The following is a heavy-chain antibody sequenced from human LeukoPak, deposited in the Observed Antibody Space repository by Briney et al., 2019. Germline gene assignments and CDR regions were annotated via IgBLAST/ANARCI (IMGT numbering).Heavy chain of an antibody. J-gene: IGHJ4*02. CDR1: GLTVSGVF. Sequence: GGSLRLSCAASGLTVSGVFVSWGDRAPGKGVEWVSVTYTDDSTYDAHSVKGRFTISRDNSKTTLYLQMHSLRAEDTAVDYCAREEGTAFFDYWGQGTLVTVSS. CDR2: TYTDDST. V-gene: IGHV3-53*01. CDR3: AREEGTAFFDY. D-gene: IGHD2-21*02.